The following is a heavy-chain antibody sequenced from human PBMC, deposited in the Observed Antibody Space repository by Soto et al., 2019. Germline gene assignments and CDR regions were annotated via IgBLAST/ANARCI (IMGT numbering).Heavy chain of an antibody. V-gene: IGHV1-2*02. D-gene: IGHD6-6*01. CDR1: GYTFTGYY. J-gene: IGHJ4*02. CDR3: ARSLSTIGGRPDS. CDR2: INPNSGDT. Sequence: ASVKVSCKASGYTFTGYYMHWVRQAPGQGLEWMGWINPNSGDTKYAQKFQGRVTMTRDTSTRTAYMEVSRLTSDDTVVYYCARSLSTIGGRPDSWGQGTLVTVS.